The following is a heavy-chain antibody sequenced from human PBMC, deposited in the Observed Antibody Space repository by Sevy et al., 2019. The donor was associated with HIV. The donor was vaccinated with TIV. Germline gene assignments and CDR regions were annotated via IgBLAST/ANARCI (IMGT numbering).Heavy chain of an antibody. CDR1: GFTFSSYN. CDR3: ARGVTTVTTGGILNY. V-gene: IGHV3-48*02. J-gene: IGHJ4*02. Sequence: PGGSLRLSCAASGFTFSSYNMNWVRQAPGKGLEWVSYISSSSSTIYYADSVKGRFTISRDNAKNSLYLQMDSLRDEDTAGYYCARGVTTVTTGGILNYWGQGTLVTVSS. CDR2: ISSSSSTI. D-gene: IGHD4-17*01.